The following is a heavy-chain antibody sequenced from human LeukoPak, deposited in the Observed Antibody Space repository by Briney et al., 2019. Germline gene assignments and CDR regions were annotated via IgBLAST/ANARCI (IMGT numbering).Heavy chain of an antibody. CDR1: GFTFSSYA. V-gene: IGHV3-30-3*01. CDR3: AREARGYSYGDFDY. D-gene: IGHD5-18*01. Sequence: GRSLRLSCAASGFTFSSYAMHWVRQAPGKGLEWVAVISYDGSNKYYADSVKGRFTISRDNSKSTLYLQMNSLRAEDTAVYYCAREARGYSYGDFDYWGQGTLVTVSS. J-gene: IGHJ4*02. CDR2: ISYDGSNK.